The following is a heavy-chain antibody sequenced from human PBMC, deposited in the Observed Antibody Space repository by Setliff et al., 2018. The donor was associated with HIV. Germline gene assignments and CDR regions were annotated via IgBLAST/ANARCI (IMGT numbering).Heavy chain of an antibody. CDR1: GASMSGHY. CDR2: VYYTGTT. CDR3: MRGRSITIFGVAYFDF. V-gene: IGHV4-59*08. D-gene: IGHD3-3*01. J-gene: IGHJ4*02. Sequence: KTSETLSLTCTVSGASMSGHYWSWLRQPPGKTLEWIGYVYYTGTTNYNPSLKSRVTISVDMSNNQFSLKVTSVTAADTAVYYCMRGRSITIFGVAYFDFWGQGTQVTVSS.